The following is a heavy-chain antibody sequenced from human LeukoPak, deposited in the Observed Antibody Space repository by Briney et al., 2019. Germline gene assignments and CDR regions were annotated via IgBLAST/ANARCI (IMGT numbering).Heavy chain of an antibody. D-gene: IGHD3-22*01. J-gene: IGHJ4*02. V-gene: IGHV1-2*02. CDR1: GYTFTGYY. Sequence: ASLKVSCKASGYTFTGYYMHWVRQAPGQGLEWMGWINPNSGGTNYAQKFQGRVNITRDTSISTAYRELSRQRSDDTAVYYCARDFEREIVVVTATGGEGTLVTVSA. CDR3: ARDFEREIVVVTAT. CDR2: INPNSGGT.